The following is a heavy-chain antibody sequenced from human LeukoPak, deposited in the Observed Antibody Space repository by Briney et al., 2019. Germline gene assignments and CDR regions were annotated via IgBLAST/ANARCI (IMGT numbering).Heavy chain of an antibody. D-gene: IGHD5-24*01. CDR1: GGSFSGYY. CDR3: ARGGERDGYNYFDY. CDR2: INHSGST. Sequence: PSETLSLTCAAYGGSFSGYYWSWIRQPPGKGLEWIGEINHSGSTNYNPSLKSRVTISVDTSKNQFSLKLSSVTAADTAVYYCARGGERDGYNYFDYWGQGTLVTVSS. J-gene: IGHJ4*02. V-gene: IGHV4-34*01.